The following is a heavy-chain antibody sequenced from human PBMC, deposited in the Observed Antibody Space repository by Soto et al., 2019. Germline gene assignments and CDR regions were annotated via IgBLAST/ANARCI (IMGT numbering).Heavy chain of an antibody. CDR1: GDSVSSNSAA. D-gene: IGHD3-9*01. CDR3: ARSPVGLRYFDWSRGYGMDV. V-gene: IGHV6-1*01. Sequence: PSQTLSLTCAISGDSVSSNSAAWNWIRQSPSRGLEWLGRTYYRSKWYNDYAVSVKSRITINPDTSKNQFSLQLNSVTPEDTAVYYCARSPVGLRYFDWSRGYGMDVWGQGTTVTVSS. J-gene: IGHJ6*02. CDR2: TYYRSKWYN.